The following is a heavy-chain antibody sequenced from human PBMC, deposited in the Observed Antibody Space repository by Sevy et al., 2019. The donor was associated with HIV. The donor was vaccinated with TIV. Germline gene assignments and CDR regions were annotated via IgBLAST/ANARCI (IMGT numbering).Heavy chain of an antibody. CDR2: ISGSSVDT. CDR1: GFIFSNYP. V-gene: IGHV3-23*01. Sequence: GGSLRLSCAASGFIFSNYPINWVRQTPGKGLEWVCGISGSSVDTFYKHSVRGRFTITRDNSRDTVYLQMDSLRAEDTAIYYCARARAVVTAIEEFDYWGQGTLVTVSS. J-gene: IGHJ4*02. D-gene: IGHD2-21*02. CDR3: ARARAVVTAIEEFDY.